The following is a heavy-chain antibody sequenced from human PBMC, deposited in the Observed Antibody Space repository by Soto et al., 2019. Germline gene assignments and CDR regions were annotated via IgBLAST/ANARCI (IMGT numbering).Heavy chain of an antibody. D-gene: IGHD3-22*01. V-gene: IGHV3-72*01. CDR1: GFIFSDHY. CDR3: ARGDGSGRHFDY. Sequence: EVQLVESGGGLVQPGGSLRLSCAGSGFIFSDHYMDWVRQAPGKGLEWVGRIRNKAHSYTTEYAASVKGRFTISRDDSDNSLYLQMNSLKAADTAVYYCARGDGSGRHFDYWGQGTLVTVYS. J-gene: IGHJ4*02. CDR2: IRNKAHSYTT.